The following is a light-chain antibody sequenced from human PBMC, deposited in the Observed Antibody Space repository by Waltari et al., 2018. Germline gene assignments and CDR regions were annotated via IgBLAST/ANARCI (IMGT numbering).Light chain of an antibody. V-gene: IGKV3-20*01. Sequence: RASQRLTKRYLALDQQKPGQAPRLLIYGASSRAAGIPDRFSGSGSGTDFTLTISRLEPDDFAVYYCQQYGSSVMYTFGQGTKVEIK. CDR1: QRLTKRY. CDR3: QQYGSSVMYT. J-gene: IGKJ2*01. CDR2: GAS.